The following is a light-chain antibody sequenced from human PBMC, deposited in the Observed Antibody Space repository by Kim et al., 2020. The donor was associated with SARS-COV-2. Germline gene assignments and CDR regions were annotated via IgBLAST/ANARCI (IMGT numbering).Light chain of an antibody. J-gene: IGLJ1*01. Sequence: SITISCSGASSEVGRYSYVSWYQEHPGKAPRLMVYAVSDRPSGVSNRFSGCKSGDAASLTISGLQAEDEADYCCSSYTRSSTNYGFGAGTKVTVL. CDR1: SSEVGRYSY. CDR3: SSYTRSSTNYG. V-gene: IGLV2-14*03. CDR2: AVS.